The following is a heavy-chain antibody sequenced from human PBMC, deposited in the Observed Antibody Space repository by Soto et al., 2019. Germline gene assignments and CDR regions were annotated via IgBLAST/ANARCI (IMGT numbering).Heavy chain of an antibody. Sequence: SETLSLTSAVYGVSFSGYYWSWIRQPPGKGLEWIGEINHSGSTNYNPSLKSRVTISVDTSKNQFSLKLSSVTAADTAVYYCARGWAGTDFDYWGQGTLVTVSS. J-gene: IGHJ4*02. D-gene: IGHD6-19*01. CDR2: INHSGST. CDR3: ARGWAGTDFDY. CDR1: GVSFSGYY. V-gene: IGHV4-34*01.